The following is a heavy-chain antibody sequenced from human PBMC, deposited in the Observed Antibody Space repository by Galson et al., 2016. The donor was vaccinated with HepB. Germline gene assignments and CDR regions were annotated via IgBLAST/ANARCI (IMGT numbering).Heavy chain of an antibody. V-gene: IGHV3-30*18. CDR1: GFTFSSYG. CDR2: ISDDGSSK. Sequence: SLRLSCAVSGFTFSSYGMHWVRQAPGKGLEWVAVISDDGSSKYYVPSVKGRFSISRDNSKDMLYLQRDSLRPEDTAVYYCAKSRHATPIDFIFNRWGQGTLVTVSS. D-gene: IGHD2-21*02. J-gene: IGHJ5*02. CDR3: AKSRHATPIDFIFNR.